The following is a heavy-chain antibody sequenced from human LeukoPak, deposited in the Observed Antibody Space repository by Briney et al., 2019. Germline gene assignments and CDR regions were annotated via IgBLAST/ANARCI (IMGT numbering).Heavy chain of an antibody. V-gene: IGHV3-21*01. J-gene: IGHJ5*02. D-gene: IGHD2-2*01. Sequence: GGPLRLSCAASGFTFSSYSMNWVRQAPGKGLEWVSSISSSSSYIYYADSVKGRFTISRDNAKNSLYLQMNSLRAEDTAMYYCARRRDIVVVPAAYNWFDPWGQGTLVTVSS. CDR2: ISSSSSYI. CDR3: ARRRDIVVVPAAYNWFDP. CDR1: GFTFSSYS.